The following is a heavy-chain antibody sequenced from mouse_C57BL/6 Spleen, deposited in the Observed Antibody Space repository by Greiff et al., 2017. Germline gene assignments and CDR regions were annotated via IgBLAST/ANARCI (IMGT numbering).Heavy chain of an antibody. Sequence: EVMLVESGGGLVQPGGSMKLSCVASGFTFSNYWMNWVRQSPEKGLEWVAQIRLKSDNYATHYAESVKGRFTISRDDSKSSVYLQMNNLRAEDTGIYYCTPTTVVATRSFDDWGQGTTLTVSA. CDR2: IRLKSDNYAT. CDR1: GFTFSNYW. CDR3: TPTTVVATRSFDD. V-gene: IGHV6-3*01. J-gene: IGHJ2*01. D-gene: IGHD1-1*01.